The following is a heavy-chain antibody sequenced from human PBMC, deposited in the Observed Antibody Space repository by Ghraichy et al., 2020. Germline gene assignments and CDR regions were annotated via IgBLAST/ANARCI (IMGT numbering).Heavy chain of an antibody. J-gene: IGHJ4*02. V-gene: IGHV3-48*03. Sequence: GGSLRLSCAASGFTFSNYEMNWVRQAPGKGLEWVSYISRSGSIIYYADSVKGRFTISRDNTKNSLYLQMNSLRAGDTAVYYCAREVQGIAAAGTVYWGRGTLVTVSA. CDR1: GFTFSNYE. CDR3: AREVQGIAAAGTVY. CDR2: ISRSGSII. D-gene: IGHD6-13*01.